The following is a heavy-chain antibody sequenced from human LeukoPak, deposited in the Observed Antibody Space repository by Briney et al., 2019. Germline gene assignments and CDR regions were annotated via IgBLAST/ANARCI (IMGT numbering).Heavy chain of an antibody. J-gene: IGHJ4*02. Sequence: GGSLTLSCAASGFIFTSYCMHWVRQDPGKGLVWVSRINGDGSSIIYADSVKGRFTISRDNSKNTLYLQMNSLRAEDTAVYYCAKDFTSIVGATYFDYWGQGTLVTVSS. CDR3: AKDFTSIVGATYFDY. CDR1: GFIFTSYC. CDR2: INGDGSSI. V-gene: IGHV3-74*01. D-gene: IGHD1-26*01.